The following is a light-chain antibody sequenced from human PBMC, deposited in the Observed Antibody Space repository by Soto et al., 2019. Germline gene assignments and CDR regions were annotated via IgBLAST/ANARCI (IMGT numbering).Light chain of an antibody. J-gene: IGKJ1*01. CDR2: KAS. CDR3: QQYNSYSWT. CDR1: QRISSW. Sequence: DIQMTQSPSTLCASVGDRDTITCRASQRISSWLAWYQQKPGKATKLLIYKASSLESGFPSRFSGSGSGTEFTLTISSLQPDDFATYYCQQYNSYSWTFGQGTKV. V-gene: IGKV1-5*03.